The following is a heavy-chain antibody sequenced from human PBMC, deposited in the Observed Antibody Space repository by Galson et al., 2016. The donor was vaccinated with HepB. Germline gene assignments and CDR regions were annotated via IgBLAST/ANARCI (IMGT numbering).Heavy chain of an antibody. J-gene: IGHJ6*02. CDR2: IFPSDSTI. V-gene: IGHV5-51*01. Sequence: QSGAEVTKPGESLKISCQGSGATFIGYWIVWVRQLPGKGLEWMGTIFPSDSTIKYSPSFRGQVTISADKSITTAYLQWSTLKASDTAIFYCARGRGGYYYDMDVWGQGTAVTVS. CDR1: GATFIGYW. CDR3: ARGRGGYYYDMDV. D-gene: IGHD3-3*01.